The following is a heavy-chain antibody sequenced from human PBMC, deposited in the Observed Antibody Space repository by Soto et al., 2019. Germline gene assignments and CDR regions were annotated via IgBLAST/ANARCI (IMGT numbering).Heavy chain of an antibody. J-gene: IGHJ6*02. D-gene: IGHD2-2*01. V-gene: IGHV1-2*04. Sequence: ASVKVSCKVSGYTLTGLSMHWVRQAPGQGLEWMGWINPNSGGTNYAQKFQGWVTMTRDTSISTAYMELSRLRSDDTAVYYCARETCSSTSSRSCYYYGIDVWGQGTTVTV. CDR2: INPNSGGT. CDR1: GYTLTGLS. CDR3: ARETCSSTSSRSCYYYGIDV.